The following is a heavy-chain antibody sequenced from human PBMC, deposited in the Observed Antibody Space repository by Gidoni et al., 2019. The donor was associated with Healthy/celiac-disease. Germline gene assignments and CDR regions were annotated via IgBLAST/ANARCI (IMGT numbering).Heavy chain of an antibody. J-gene: IGHJ4*02. V-gene: IGHV4-34*01. CDR2: INHSGST. D-gene: IGHD6-13*01. CDR3: ARGRIAAAGTGDY. Sequence: QVQLQPWGAGLLKPSETLSLTCAVTGGSFSGYYWSWIRQPPGKGLEWIGEINHSGSTNYNPSLKSRVTISVDTSKNQFSLKLSSVTAADTAVYYCARGRIAAAGTGDYWGQGTLVTVSS. CDR1: GGSFSGYY.